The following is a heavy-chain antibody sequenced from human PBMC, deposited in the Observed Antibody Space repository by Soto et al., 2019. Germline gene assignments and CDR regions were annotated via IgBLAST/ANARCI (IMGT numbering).Heavy chain of an antibody. V-gene: IGHV3-23*01. CDR3: AKDRQAYDVRSVYYGDWFDP. CDR2: IGGSGGST. CDR1: GFTFSTYV. J-gene: IGHJ5*02. D-gene: IGHD3-3*01. Sequence: EVQLLESGGGLVQPGGSLRLSCAASGFTFSTYVMVWVRQAPGKGLEWVSAIGGSGGSTYYADSVQGRFTITRDNSKNTLYLQMNSLRAEDTAVYYCAKDRQAYDVRSVYYGDWFDPWGQGTLVTVSS.